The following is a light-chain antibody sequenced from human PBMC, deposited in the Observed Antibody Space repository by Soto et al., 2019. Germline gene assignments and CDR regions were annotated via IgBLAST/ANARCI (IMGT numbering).Light chain of an antibody. CDR3: MQALQTPRT. Sequence: DIVMTQSPLSLPVTPGEPASISCRSSESLLHSNGYNYLDWYLQKPGQSPQLLIYLGSNRASGVPDRFNGGGSGTDFTLKISRVEAEDVGVYYCMQALQTPRTFGQGTKVEIK. CDR1: ESLLHSNGYNY. CDR2: LGS. J-gene: IGKJ1*01. V-gene: IGKV2-28*01.